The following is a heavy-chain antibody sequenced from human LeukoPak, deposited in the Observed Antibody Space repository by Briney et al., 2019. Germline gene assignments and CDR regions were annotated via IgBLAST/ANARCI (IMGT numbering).Heavy chain of an antibody. CDR3: ARVIAVAGRPMGY. Sequence: GASVKVSCKASGYTFTGYYMHWVRQAPGQGLEWMGWINPNSGGTNYAQKFQGRVTMTRDTSISTAYMELSRLRSDDTAVYYCARVIAVAGRPMGYWGQGTLVTVSS. V-gene: IGHV1-2*02. CDR2: INPNSGGT. J-gene: IGHJ4*02. D-gene: IGHD6-19*01. CDR1: GYTFTGYY.